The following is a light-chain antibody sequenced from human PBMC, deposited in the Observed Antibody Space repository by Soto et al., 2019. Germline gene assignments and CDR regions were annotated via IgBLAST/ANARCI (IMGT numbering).Light chain of an antibody. J-gene: IGKJ1*01. CDR2: DAS. CDR3: QQYDSYSWT. V-gene: IGKV1-5*01. CDR1: QSISSH. Sequence: DIQMTHSPSSMSASVGDRVTITCRASQSISSHLNWYQQKAGKAPKLLIFDASSLKSGVPSRFSGSGSGTEFTLTISSLQPDDFATYYCQQYDSYSWTFGQGTKVDI.